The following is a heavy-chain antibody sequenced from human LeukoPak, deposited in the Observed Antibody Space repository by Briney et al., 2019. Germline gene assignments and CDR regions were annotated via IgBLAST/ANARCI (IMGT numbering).Heavy chain of an antibody. CDR1: GFSVTNNY. Sequence: GGSLRLSCAVSGFSVTNNYMSWVRQAPGKGLEWVSAISGSGGSTYYADSVKGRFTISRDNSKNTLYLQMNSLRSDDTAVYYCARVPALRAAAASYYYYYGMDVWGQGTTVSVSS. V-gene: IGHV3-23*01. D-gene: IGHD6-13*01. CDR3: ARVPALRAAAASYYYYYGMDV. J-gene: IGHJ6*02. CDR2: ISGSGGST.